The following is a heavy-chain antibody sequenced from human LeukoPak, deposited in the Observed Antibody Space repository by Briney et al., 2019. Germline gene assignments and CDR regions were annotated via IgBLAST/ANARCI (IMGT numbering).Heavy chain of an antibody. Sequence: PGGSLRLACAASGFTFSSYWMHWVGQAPAKGLVWVSRINSDGSSTSYADSVKCRFTISRDNAENTLYLQMNSLRAEDTAVYVCARARVPYGAYLFFDYWGQGTLVTVSS. V-gene: IGHV3-74*01. D-gene: IGHD4/OR15-4a*01. J-gene: IGHJ4*02. CDR2: INSDGSST. CDR1: GFTFSSYW. CDR3: ARARVPYGAYLFFDY.